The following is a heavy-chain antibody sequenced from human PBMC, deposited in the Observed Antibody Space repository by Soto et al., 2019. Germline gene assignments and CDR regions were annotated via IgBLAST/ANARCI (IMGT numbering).Heavy chain of an antibody. J-gene: IGHJ4*02. V-gene: IGHV4-31*03. CDR1: SGSISSGGYY. D-gene: IGHD6-6*01. Sequence: QVQLQESGPGLVKPSQTLSLTCTVSSGSISSGGYYWSWIRQHPGKGLEWIGYIYYSGSTYYNPSLKSRVPISVDTSKNQFSLKLSSVTAADTAVYYCARAGPTTQYSSSSYVYWGQRTLVTVSS. CDR3: ARAGPTTQYSSSSYVY. CDR2: IYYSGST.